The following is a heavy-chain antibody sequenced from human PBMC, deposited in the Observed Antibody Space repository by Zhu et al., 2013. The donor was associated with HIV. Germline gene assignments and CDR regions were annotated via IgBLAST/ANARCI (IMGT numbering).Heavy chain of an antibody. CDR3: ASHRKVVGASFDY. Sequence: QVHLVQSGAEVKKPGASVKVSCKAFGYIFSNYYIHWVRQAPGQGLEWMGTISPGGDSTTFAQKFQGRVTMTRDTSTSTVYMELSSLRSEDTAVYYCASHRKVVGASFDYWGQGTLVTVSS. V-gene: IGHV1-46*01. CDR1: GYIFSNYY. D-gene: IGHD1-26*01. J-gene: IGHJ4*02. CDR2: ISPGGDST.